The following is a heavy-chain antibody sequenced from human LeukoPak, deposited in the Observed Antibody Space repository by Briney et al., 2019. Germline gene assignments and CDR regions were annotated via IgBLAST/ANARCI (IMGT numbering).Heavy chain of an antibody. J-gene: IGHJ4*02. CDR1: VFIFNNYA. CDR3: AKGRSSSGYYCLFDY. V-gene: IGHV3-23*01. CDR2: ISGSGGST. Sequence: GGSLRLSCAASVFIFNNYAMSWVRQAPGKGLEWVSAISGSGGSTYYADSVKGRFTISRDNSKNTLYLQMNSLRAEDTAVYYCAKGRSSSGYYCLFDYWGQGTLVTVSS. D-gene: IGHD3-22*01.